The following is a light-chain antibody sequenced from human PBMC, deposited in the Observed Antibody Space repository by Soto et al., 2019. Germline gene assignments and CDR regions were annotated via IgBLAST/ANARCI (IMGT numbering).Light chain of an antibody. J-gene: IGKJ2*01. CDR2: GIS. CDR3: QQYGSKPYT. V-gene: IGKV3-20*01. Sequence: EIVLTQSPGTMSVSPGERATLSCRASQAITASYLAWYHQRPGQAPRLLIYGISIRAPGIPDRFSGSGSGSDFTLTIDSLESEDVGVFFCQQYGSKPYTFGQGTSLQI. CDR1: QAITASY.